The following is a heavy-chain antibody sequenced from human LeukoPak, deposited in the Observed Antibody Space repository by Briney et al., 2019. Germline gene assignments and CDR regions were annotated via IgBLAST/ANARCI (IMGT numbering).Heavy chain of an antibody. CDR3: AKDRTLAGTTDIDY. D-gene: IGHD1-1*01. Sequence: GGSLRLSCAASGFTFSSYAMSWVRQAPGKGLEWVAFIRYDGSNKYYADSVKGRFTISRDNSKNTLYLQMNSLRAEDTAVYYCAKDRTLAGTTDIDYWGQGTLVTVSS. CDR1: GFTFSSYA. CDR2: IRYDGSNK. J-gene: IGHJ4*02. V-gene: IGHV3-30*02.